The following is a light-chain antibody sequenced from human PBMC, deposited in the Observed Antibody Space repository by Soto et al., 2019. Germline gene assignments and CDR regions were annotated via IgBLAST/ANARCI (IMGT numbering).Light chain of an antibody. CDR1: SGHSSYI. V-gene: IGLV4-60*02. Sequence: QPVLTQSSSASASLGSSVSLTCTLSSGHSSYIIAWHQQQPGKAPRYLMKLEGSGSYNKGSGVPDRFSGSSPGADRYLTISNLQFEDEADYYCETWDSNTYVFGTGTKLTVL. CDR3: ETWDSNTYV. J-gene: IGLJ1*01. CDR2: LEGSGSY.